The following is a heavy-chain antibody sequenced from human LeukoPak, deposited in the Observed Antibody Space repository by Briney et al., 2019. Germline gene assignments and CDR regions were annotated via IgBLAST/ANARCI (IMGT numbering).Heavy chain of an antibody. Sequence: GGSLRLSCAASGFTFSNAWMSWVRQAPGKGLEWVGRIKSKTDGGTTDYAAPVKGRFTISRDDSKNTLYLQMNSLRAEDTGLYYCVRESGHRSYTFSGVATPGWFDPWGQGTPVTVSS. CDR3: VRESGHRSYTFSGVATPGWFDP. D-gene: IGHD4-23*01. CDR1: GFTFSNAW. CDR2: IKSKTDGGTT. V-gene: IGHV3-15*01. J-gene: IGHJ5*02.